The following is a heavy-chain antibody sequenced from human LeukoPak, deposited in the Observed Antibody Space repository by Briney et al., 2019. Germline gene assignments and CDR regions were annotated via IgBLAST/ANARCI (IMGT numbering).Heavy chain of an antibody. CDR3: ARGTAVVPAAMSDY. CDR1: GFTFSSYS. CDR2: ISSSSSTI. D-gene: IGHD2-2*01. J-gene: IGHJ4*02. Sequence: GGSLRLSCAASGFTFSSYSMNWVRQAPGKGLEWVSYISSSSSTIYYADSVKGRFTISRDNAKNSLYLQMNSLRAEDTAVYYCARGTAVVPAAMSDYWGQGTLVTVSS. V-gene: IGHV3-48*04.